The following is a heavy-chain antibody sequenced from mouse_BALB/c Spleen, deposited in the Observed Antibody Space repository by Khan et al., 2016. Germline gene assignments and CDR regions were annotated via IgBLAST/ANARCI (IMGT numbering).Heavy chain of an antibody. D-gene: IGHD2-12*01. Sequence: EVELVESGGGLVQPGGSLKLSCPASGFTFNTYAMSWVRQTPDKRLELVATINHNGGSTYYVDSVRGRFTISRDNAKNTLYLQMGRLGSEDTAMYFCARARQAVDYWGQGTSVAVSS. CDR3: ARARQAVDY. CDR2: INHNGGST. V-gene: IGHV5-6-3*01. J-gene: IGHJ4*01. CDR1: GFTFNTYA.